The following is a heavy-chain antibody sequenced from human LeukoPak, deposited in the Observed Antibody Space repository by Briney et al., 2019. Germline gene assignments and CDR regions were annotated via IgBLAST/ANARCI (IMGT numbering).Heavy chain of an antibody. Sequence: GGSLRLSCAASGFTFGDYWMSSVRQAPGKGLEWVANIKQDGSEIYYVDSVKGRFTISRDNAKNSLYLQMNSLRVEDTAVYYCARDKVVGATYFDYWGQGTLVIVSS. V-gene: IGHV3-7*01. CDR3: ARDKVVGATYFDY. D-gene: IGHD1-26*01. J-gene: IGHJ4*02. CDR2: IKQDGSEI. CDR1: GFTFGDYW.